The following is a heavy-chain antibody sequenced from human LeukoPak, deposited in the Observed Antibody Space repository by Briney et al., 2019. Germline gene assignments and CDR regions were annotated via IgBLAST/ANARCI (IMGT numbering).Heavy chain of an antibody. V-gene: IGHV4-39*01. CDR1: GDSIRTNNYF. J-gene: IGHJ5*02. CDR2: ISYNAIT. Sequence: PSATLSLTCSVSGDSIRTNNYFWGWIPQPPGMGLEWIGSISYNAITYYNPSLKIRATVSVDTSKNQFSLNLRSVTAADTAIYYCARRPGHTWDVGNWFDPWGQGTLVTVSS. D-gene: IGHD1-26*01. CDR3: ARRPGHTWDVGNWFDP.